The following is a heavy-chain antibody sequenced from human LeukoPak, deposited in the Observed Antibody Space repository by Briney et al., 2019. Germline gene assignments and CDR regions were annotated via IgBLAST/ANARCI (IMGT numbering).Heavy chain of an antibody. CDR1: DGSISNYY. CDR3: ARSYSASYDSPAGWFDP. V-gene: IGHV4-59*08. Sequence: SETLSLTCTASDGSISNYYWSWIQQPPGKGLEWIGYISYTGSINYNPSLKGRVTISVDTSKSQFSLRLSSVTAADTAVYYCARSYSASYDSPAGWFDPWGQGTLVTVSS. J-gene: IGHJ5*02. CDR2: ISYTGSI. D-gene: IGHD3-22*01.